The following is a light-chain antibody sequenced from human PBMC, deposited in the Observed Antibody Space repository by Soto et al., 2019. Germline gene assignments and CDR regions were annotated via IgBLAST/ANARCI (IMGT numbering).Light chain of an antibody. CDR3: QQRSDWPIT. V-gene: IGKV3-11*01. CDR2: DAS. J-gene: IGKJ5*01. Sequence: EIVLTQSPATLSLSPGERATLSCRASQSVRSYVAWYQQKPGQAPRLLIYDASTRATGIPARFSGSGSGTDFTLTISSLEPEDFAVYYCQQRSDWPITFGQGTRLEIK. CDR1: QSVRSY.